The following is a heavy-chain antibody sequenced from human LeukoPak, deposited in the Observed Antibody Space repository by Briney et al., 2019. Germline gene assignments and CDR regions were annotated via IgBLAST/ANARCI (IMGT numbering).Heavy chain of an antibody. CDR2: INPGNGNT. CDR1: GYTFITYA. Sequence: ASVKVSCKASGYTFITYAMHWVRQAPGQRLEWMGWINPGNGNTKYSQRLQGRVTITRDTSASTAYMELSSLRSEDTAVYYCARDVAAAGTHLNYWGQGTLVTVSS. V-gene: IGHV1-3*01. D-gene: IGHD6-13*01. CDR3: ARDVAAAGTHLNY. J-gene: IGHJ4*02.